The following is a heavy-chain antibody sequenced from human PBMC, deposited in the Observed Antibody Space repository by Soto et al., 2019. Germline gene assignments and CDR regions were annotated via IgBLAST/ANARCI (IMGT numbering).Heavy chain of an antibody. Sequence: SETLSLTCAVYGGSFSGYYWSWIRQPPGRGLEWSGEINHSGSTNYNPSLKSRAAISVETSKNEFSLKLRCVTAADTAVYYRARSGSYYDFWSGYYSGGGMDVWGQRTTVTV. V-gene: IGHV4-34*01. D-gene: IGHD3-3*01. CDR1: GGSFSGYY. J-gene: IGHJ6*02. CDR2: INHSGST. CDR3: ARSGSYYDFWSGYYSGGGMDV.